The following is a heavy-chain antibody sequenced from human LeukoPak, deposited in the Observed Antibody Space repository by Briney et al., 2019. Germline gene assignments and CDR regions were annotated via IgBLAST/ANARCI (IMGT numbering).Heavy chain of an antibody. CDR3: AKGPQTGYSN. Sequence: GGSLGLSCAASGFTFSSYGMHWVRQAPGKGLEWVAVISYDGSNKYYADSVKGRFTISRDNSKNTLYLQMNSLRAEDTAVYYCAKGPQTGYSNWGQGTMVTVSS. J-gene: IGHJ3*01. CDR1: GFTFSSYG. CDR2: ISYDGSNK. V-gene: IGHV3-30*18. D-gene: IGHD6-13*01.